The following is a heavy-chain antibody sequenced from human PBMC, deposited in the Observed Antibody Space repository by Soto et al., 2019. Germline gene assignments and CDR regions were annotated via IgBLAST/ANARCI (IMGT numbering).Heavy chain of an antibody. CDR1: GFTFSNYA. J-gene: IGHJ4*02. V-gene: IGHV3-23*01. CDR3: AKERDSRGYFDY. CDR2: ISGSGGST. D-gene: IGHD3-22*01. Sequence: EVQLLESGGGLVQPGGSLRLSCAASGFTFSNYAVSWVRQAPGKGLEWVSAISGSGGSTYYADSVKGRFTISRDNSKNTLYLQMNSRRVEDTAVYDCAKERDSRGYFDYWGQGTLVTVSS.